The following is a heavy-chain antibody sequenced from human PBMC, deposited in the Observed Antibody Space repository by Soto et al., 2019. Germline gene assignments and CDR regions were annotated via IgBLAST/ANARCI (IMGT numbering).Heavy chain of an antibody. J-gene: IGHJ6*04. CDR2: ISAYNGKI. D-gene: IGHD3-16*01. CDR3: ARETIPQMYYYGTDA. V-gene: IGHV1-18*01. Sequence: QVQLVQSGAEVREPGASVKVSCKASGYTFTNYGISWVRQAPGQGLEWIGWISAYNGKIDYAQKVQGRITMTTDTSTSTALMELRSLRSDDTDVYYCARETIPQMYYYGTDAWGKGTTVIVSS. CDR1: GYTFTNYG.